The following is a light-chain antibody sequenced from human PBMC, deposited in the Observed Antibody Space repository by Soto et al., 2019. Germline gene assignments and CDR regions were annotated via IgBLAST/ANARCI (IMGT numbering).Light chain of an antibody. CDR1: NSDVGRYDY. CDR3: SSFAGSYAHV. Sequence: QSALTQPPSVSGSPGQAVTFSCTGTNSDVGRYDYASWYQQLPGEAPKLIIYDVTKRPSGVPTRFSGSKSGNTASLTISGLQAEDEADYFCSSFAGSYAHVFGSGTKVNVL. J-gene: IGLJ1*01. V-gene: IGLV2-11*01. CDR2: DVT.